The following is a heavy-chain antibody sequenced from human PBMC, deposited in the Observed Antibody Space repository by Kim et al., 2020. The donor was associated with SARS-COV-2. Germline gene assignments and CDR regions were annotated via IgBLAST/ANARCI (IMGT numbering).Heavy chain of an antibody. D-gene: IGHD6-13*01. J-gene: IGHJ3*02. CDR1: GFTFSDSA. CDR3: TRVPPYSNSWWDAFDI. V-gene: IGHV3-73*01. CDR2: IRSKANSYAT. Sequence: GGSLRLSCAASGFTFSDSAMYWVRQASGKGLEWVGRIRSKANSYATAYDVSVKGRFIISRDDSKNTAYLQMNSLKTEDTPIYYCTRVPPYSNSWWDAFDIWGQGTMVTVSS.